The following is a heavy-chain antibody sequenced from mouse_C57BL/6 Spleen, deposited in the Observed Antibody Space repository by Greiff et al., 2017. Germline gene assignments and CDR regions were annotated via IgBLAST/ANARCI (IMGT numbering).Heavy chain of an antibody. CDR1: GYTFTDYE. CDR2: IDPETGGT. D-gene: IGHD2-3*01. V-gene: IGHV1-15*01. CDR3: TRRWLLPLDY. J-gene: IGHJ2*01. Sequence: VQLQQSGAELVRPGASVTLSCKASGYTFTDYEMHWVKQTPVHGLEWIGAIDPETGGTAYNQKFKGKAILTADKSSSTAYMELRSLTSEDSAVYYCTRRWLLPLDYWGQGTTLTVSS.